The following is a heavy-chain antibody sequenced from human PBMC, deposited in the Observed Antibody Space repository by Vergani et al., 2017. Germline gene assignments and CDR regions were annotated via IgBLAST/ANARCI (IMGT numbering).Heavy chain of an antibody. V-gene: IGHV4-34*01. J-gene: IGHJ4*02. CDR2: INHSGST. D-gene: IGHD3-9*01. Sequence: QVQLQQWGAGLLKPSETLSLTCAVYGGSFSGYYWSWIRQPPGKGLEWIGEINHSGSTNYNPSLKSRVTISVDTSKNQVSLKLSSVTAADTAVYYCATLYDILTGYYTADYWGQGTLVTVSS. CDR3: ATLYDILTGYYTADY. CDR1: GGSFSGYY.